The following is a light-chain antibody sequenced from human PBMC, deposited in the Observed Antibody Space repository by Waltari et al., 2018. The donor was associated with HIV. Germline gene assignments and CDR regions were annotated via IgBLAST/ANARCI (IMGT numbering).Light chain of an antibody. Sequence: QSALTQPPSASGTPGQRVTTSCSGSSSHVGRNAVYWYQKVPGSAPQLVIYRDNQRPPGVSDRFSGSKSGAAASLAISGLRSEDEADFYCSTWDDSLKDVLFGGGTKLTVL. J-gene: IGLJ2*01. CDR2: RDN. CDR1: SSHVGRNA. V-gene: IGLV1-47*01. CDR3: STWDDSLKDVL.